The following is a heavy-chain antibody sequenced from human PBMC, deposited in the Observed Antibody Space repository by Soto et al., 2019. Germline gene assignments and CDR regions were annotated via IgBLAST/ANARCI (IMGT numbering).Heavy chain of an antibody. CDR1: GYSFTSYW. Sequence: GASLKISCKGSGYSFTSYWIGWVRQMPGKGLEWMGIIYPGDSDTRYSPSFQGQVTISADKSISTAYLQWSSLKASDTAMYYCARQYYYDSSGYYYPLWYWGQGTLVTVSS. V-gene: IGHV5-51*01. CDR2: IYPGDSDT. CDR3: ARQYYYDSSGYYYPLWY. J-gene: IGHJ4*02. D-gene: IGHD3-22*01.